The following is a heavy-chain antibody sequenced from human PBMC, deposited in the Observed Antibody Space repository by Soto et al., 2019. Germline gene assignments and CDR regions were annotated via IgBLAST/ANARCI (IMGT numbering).Heavy chain of an antibody. V-gene: IGHV3-23*01. D-gene: IGHD1-1*01. CDR2: ISGGGDGT. Sequence: EVHLLESGGGLVQPGGSLRLSCTASGFPFGHYARYWVRQAPGKGLEWVSGISGGGDGTNYEDSVKGRFTVSRDNSRNTMYLQMKSLRAEDTAVYYCAKEPRLQLAYWGQGTLVTVSS. CDR3: AKEPRLQLAY. CDR1: GFPFGHYA. J-gene: IGHJ4*02.